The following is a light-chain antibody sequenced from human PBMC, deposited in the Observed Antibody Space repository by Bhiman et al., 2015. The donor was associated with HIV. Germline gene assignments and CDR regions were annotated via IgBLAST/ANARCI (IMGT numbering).Light chain of an antibody. CDR1: SSNIGAGYD. CDR3: QSYDNRLGAWV. Sequence: QSVLTQPPSVSGAPGQRVTISCTGSSSNIGAGYDVHWYQQLPGTAPKLLIYDNNNRPSGVPDRFSGSNSGTSASLAITGLQAEDEADYYCQSYDNRLGAWVFGGGTKLTVL. V-gene: IGLV1-40*01. CDR2: DNN. J-gene: IGLJ3*02.